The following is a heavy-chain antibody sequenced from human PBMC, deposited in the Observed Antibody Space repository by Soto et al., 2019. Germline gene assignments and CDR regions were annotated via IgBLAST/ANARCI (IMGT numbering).Heavy chain of an antibody. CDR3: ATMDPTYNYYYYYMDV. Sequence: ASVKVSCKVSGYTLTELSMHWVRQAPGKGLEWMGGFDPEDGETIYAQKFQGRVTMTEDTSTDTAYMELSSLRSEDTAVYYCATMDPTYNYYYYYMDVWGKGTTVTVSS. D-gene: IGHD1-1*01. V-gene: IGHV1-24*01. CDR1: GYTLTELS. CDR2: FDPEDGET. J-gene: IGHJ6*03.